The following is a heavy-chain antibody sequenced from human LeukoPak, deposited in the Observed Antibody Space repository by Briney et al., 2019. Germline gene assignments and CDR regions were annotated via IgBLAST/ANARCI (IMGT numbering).Heavy chain of an antibody. Sequence: PGGSLRLSCTASGFTFTSYWINWVRHAPGKGLVWVARINGDGSRTNYADSVKGRFTISRDNAKNTLYLQMNSLRAEDTAMYYCTRFAPGGQDWGQGTLVTVSS. CDR3: TRFAPGGQD. V-gene: IGHV3-74*01. CDR2: INGDGSRT. D-gene: IGHD3-10*01. J-gene: IGHJ4*02. CDR1: GFTFTSYW.